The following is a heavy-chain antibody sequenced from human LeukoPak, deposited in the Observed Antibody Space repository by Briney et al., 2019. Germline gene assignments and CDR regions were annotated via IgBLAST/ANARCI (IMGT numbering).Heavy chain of an antibody. V-gene: IGHV1-2*06. Sequence: ASVKVSCKASGYTFTGYYMHWVRLAPGQGLEWMGRINPNSGGTNYAQKFQGRVTMTRDTSISTAYMELSRLRSDDTAVYYCATLEPYVGKDAFDIWGQGTMVTVSS. CDR3: ATLEPYVGKDAFDI. CDR1: GYTFTGYY. CDR2: INPNSGGT. D-gene: IGHD1-26*01. J-gene: IGHJ3*02.